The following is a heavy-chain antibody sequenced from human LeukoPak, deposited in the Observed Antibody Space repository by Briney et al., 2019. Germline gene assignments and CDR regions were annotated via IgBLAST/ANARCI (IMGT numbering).Heavy chain of an antibody. V-gene: IGHV4-59*13. D-gene: IGHD6-19*01. CDR1: GCSISSYY. J-gene: IGHJ3*02. Sequence: SGTLSLTCTVSGCSISSYYWSCIRQPPGKRLEWIGYIYYSGSTNYNPSLKSRVTISVDTSKNQFSLKLSSVTAADTAGYYGAREDSGWQGAFDIWGQGTMVTVSS. CDR3: AREDSGWQGAFDI. CDR2: IYYSGST.